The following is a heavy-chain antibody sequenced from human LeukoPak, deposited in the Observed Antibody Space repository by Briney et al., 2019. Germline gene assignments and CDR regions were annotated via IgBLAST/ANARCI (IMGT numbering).Heavy chain of an antibody. CDR2: INPNSGGT. CDR3: ARDYVTMVRGALNWFDP. J-gene: IGHJ5*02. D-gene: IGHD3-10*01. Sequence: ASVKVSCKASGYTFTGYYMHWVRQAPGQGLEWMGWINPNSGGTNYAQKFQGRVTMTRDTSISTAYMELSRLRSDDTAVYYCARDYVTMVRGALNWFDPWGQGTLVTVSS. CDR1: GYTFTGYY. V-gene: IGHV1-2*02.